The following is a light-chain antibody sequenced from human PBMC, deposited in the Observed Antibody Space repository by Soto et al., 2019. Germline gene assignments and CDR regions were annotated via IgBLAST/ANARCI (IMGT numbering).Light chain of an antibody. V-gene: IGKV1-5*01. CDR3: QQYAYWPET. CDR1: QNVGNW. CDR2: DSS. J-gene: IGKJ1*01. Sequence: SPSADFPCTLTAYMGDSVPITCRASQNVGNWLAWLQQKPGKAPRVLIYDSSNRATGVPARFSGSGSGTNFTLAISSLQSEDFAVYFCQQYAYWPETFGQGTKVDIK.